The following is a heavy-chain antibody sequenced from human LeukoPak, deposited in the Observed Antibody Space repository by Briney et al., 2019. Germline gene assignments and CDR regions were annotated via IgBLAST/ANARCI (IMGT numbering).Heavy chain of an antibody. V-gene: IGHV3-30*04. CDR2: ISYGGSNK. CDR1: GFTFSGYA. Sequence: PGRSLRLSCAASGFTFSGYAMHWVRQAPGKGLEWVAVISYGGSNKYYADSVKGRFTISRDNSKNTLYLQMNSLRAEDTAVYYCAKGPPAPYGTMIVVVLTDWGQGTLVTVSS. D-gene: IGHD3-22*01. CDR3: AKGPPAPYGTMIVVVLTD. J-gene: IGHJ4*02.